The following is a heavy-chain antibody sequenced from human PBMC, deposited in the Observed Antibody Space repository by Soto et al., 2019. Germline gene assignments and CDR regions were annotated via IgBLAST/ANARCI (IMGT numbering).Heavy chain of an antibody. CDR1: GFTFSNAW. V-gene: IGHV3-15*07. CDR2: IKSKTDGGTT. J-gene: IGHJ5*02. D-gene: IGHD2-2*01. CDR3: ATLYHFDP. Sequence: EVQLVDSVVGLVKPGGSLTLSCAASGFTFSNAWMNWVRQAPGKGLEWVGRIKSKTDGGTTNYAAPVQGRFTISRDDPRTTLYLQMNSLKTEDTAVYYCATLYHFDPWCQGTLVTVSS.